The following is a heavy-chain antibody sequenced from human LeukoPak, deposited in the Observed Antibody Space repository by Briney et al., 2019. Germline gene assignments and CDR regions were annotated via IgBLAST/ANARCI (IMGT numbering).Heavy chain of an antibody. D-gene: IGHD4-17*01. J-gene: IGHJ6*02. V-gene: IGHV4-34*01. CDR1: GGSFSGYY. CDR3: ARADYGDYRNYYYGMDV. CDR2: INHSGST. Sequence: SETLSLTCAVYGGSFSGYYWSWIRQPPGKGLEWIGEINHSGSTNYNPSLKSRVTISVDTSKNQFSLKLSSVTAADTAVYYCARADYGDYRNYYYGMDVWGQGTTVTVSS.